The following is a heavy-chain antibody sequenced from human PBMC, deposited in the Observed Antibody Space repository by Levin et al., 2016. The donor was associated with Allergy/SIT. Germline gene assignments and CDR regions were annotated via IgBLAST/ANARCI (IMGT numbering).Heavy chain of an antibody. CDR3: AKRVAAAGSFDY. D-gene: IGHD6-13*01. CDR2: ISGSGGST. CDR1: GFTFSSYA. J-gene: IGHJ4*02. V-gene: IGHV3-23*01. Sequence: GESLKISCAASGFTFSSYAMSWVRQAPGKGLEWVSAISGSGGSTYYADSVKGRFTISRDNSKNMLYLQMNSLRAEDTAVYYCAKRVAAAGSFDYWGQGTLVTVSS.